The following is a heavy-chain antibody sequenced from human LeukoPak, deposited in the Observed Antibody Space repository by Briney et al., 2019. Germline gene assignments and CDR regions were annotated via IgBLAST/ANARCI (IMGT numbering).Heavy chain of an antibody. CDR2: IYYSGST. Sequence: PSETLSLTCTVSGGSISSYYWSWIRQPPGKGLEWIGYIYYSGSTNYNPSLKSRVTISVDTSKNQFSLKLSSVTAAGTAVYYCASIGYSYGLFDYWGQGTLVTVSS. J-gene: IGHJ4*02. CDR1: GGSISSYY. V-gene: IGHV4-59*08. CDR3: ASIGYSYGLFDY. D-gene: IGHD5-18*01.